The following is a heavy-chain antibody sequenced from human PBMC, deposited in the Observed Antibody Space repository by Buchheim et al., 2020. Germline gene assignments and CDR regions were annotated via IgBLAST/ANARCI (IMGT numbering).Heavy chain of an antibody. CDR3: ARDDNDFWSGNIYYYYGMDV. CDR2: ISSSSSYI. D-gene: IGHD3-3*01. Sequence: EVQLVESGGGLVKPGGSLRLSCAASGFTFSSYSMNWVRQAPGKGLEWVSSISSSSSYIYYADSVKGRFTISRDNAKNSLYLQMNSLRAEDTAVYYCARDDNDFWSGNIYYYYGMDVWGQGTT. CDR1: GFTFSSYS. V-gene: IGHV3-21*01. J-gene: IGHJ6*02.